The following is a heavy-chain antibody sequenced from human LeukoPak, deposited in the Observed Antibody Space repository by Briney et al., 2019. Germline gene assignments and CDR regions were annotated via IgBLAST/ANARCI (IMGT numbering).Heavy chain of an antibody. CDR1: GFTFSRHW. CDR2: INRDRTTT. J-gene: IGHJ5*02. CDR3: VRDGRVGATGTLLDL. V-gene: IGHV3-74*03. D-gene: IGHD1-1*01. Sequence: GGSLRLSCAASGFTFSRHWMHWVRQAPGREMAWVSRINRDRTTTEYADSVKGRFTISRDNAKNTVYLQMNSLGVGDTAFYYCVRDGRVGATGTLLDLWGQGTLVTVSS.